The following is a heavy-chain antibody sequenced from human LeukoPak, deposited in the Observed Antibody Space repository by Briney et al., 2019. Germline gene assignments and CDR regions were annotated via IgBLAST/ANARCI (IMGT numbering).Heavy chain of an antibody. CDR3: AKVPTYYYDSSGYPDQILWFEY. D-gene: IGHD3-22*01. CDR2: ISGSGGST. V-gene: IGHV3-23*01. CDR1: GFTFSSYA. Sequence: GGSLRLSCAASGFTFSSYAMSWVRQAPGKGLEWVSAISGSGGSTYYADSVKGRFTISRDNSKNTLYLQMNSLRAEDTAVYYCAKVPTYYYDSSGYPDQILWFEYWGQGTLVTVSS. J-gene: IGHJ4*02.